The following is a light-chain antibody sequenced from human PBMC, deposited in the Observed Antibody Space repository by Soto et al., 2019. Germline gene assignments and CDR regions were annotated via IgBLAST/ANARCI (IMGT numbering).Light chain of an antibody. J-gene: IGKJ3*01. Sequence: EIVLTQSPGTLSLSPGERATLSCRASQSVGSTYLAWYQQKPGQAPKILIYGVSSRATGIPDRFSGSGSGTEFTLTISRLEPEDFAVYYCQQYGTSPLTFGPGTKVDI. CDR2: GVS. CDR3: QQYGTSPLT. V-gene: IGKV3-20*01. CDR1: QSVGSTY.